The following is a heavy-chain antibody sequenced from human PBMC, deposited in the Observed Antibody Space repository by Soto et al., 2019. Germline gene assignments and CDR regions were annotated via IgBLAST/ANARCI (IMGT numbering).Heavy chain of an antibody. CDR3: ARERVIDPGIAAAGPYYYYYGMDV. Sequence: GGSLRLSCAASGFTFSSYAMHWVRQAPGKGLEWVAVISYDGSNKYYADSVKGRFTISRDNSKNTLYLQMNSLRAEDTAVYYCARERVIDPGIAAAGPYYYYYGMDVWGQGTTVTVSS. V-gene: IGHV3-30-3*01. CDR2: ISYDGSNK. CDR1: GFTFSSYA. D-gene: IGHD6-13*01. J-gene: IGHJ6*02.